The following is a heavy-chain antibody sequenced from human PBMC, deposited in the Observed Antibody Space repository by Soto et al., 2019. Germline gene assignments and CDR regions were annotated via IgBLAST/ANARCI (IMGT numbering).Heavy chain of an antibody. CDR2: INGGSGGST. J-gene: IGHJ4*02. Sequence: EVQLVESGGGLVQPGGSLRLYCVGSGFMFDSFAMNWVRQAPGKGLEWVSYINGGSGGSTYYADSVKGRFTISRDNSKNTLYLQMNSLRAEDTAVYYCAKDSSLRTFGYWGQGTLVTVSS. CDR3: AKDSSLRTFGY. V-gene: IGHV3-23*04. CDR1: GFMFDSFA. D-gene: IGHD3-10*01.